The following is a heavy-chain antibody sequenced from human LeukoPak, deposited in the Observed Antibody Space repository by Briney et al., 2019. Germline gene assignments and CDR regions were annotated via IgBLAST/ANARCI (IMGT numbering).Heavy chain of an antibody. J-gene: IGHJ3*02. V-gene: IGHV1-69*13. CDR3: ARDYYDSSGYWSPDDAFDI. CDR1: GGTFSSYA. D-gene: IGHD3-22*01. CDR2: IIPIFGTA. Sequence: SVTVSCKASGGTFSSYAISWVRQAPGQGLEWMGGIIPIFGTANYAQKFQGRVKITADESTSTAYMGLSSLRSEDTAVYYWARDYYDSSGYWSPDDAFDIWGQGTMVTVSS.